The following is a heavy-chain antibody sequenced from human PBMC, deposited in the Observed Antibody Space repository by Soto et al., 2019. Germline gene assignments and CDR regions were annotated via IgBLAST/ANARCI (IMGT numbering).Heavy chain of an antibody. CDR2: IYYSGST. CDR1: GGSISSYY. J-gene: IGHJ4*02. CDR3: AIFYCSENYSEDY. D-gene: IGHD3-10*01. V-gene: IGHV4-59*08. Sequence: QVQLQESGPGLVKPSETLSLTCTVSGGSISSYYWSWIRQPPGKGLEWIGYIYYSGSTNYNPSRKSRVPISADTSKNQFSLKLSSVTAADTAVYYWAIFYCSENYSEDYWGQGTLVTVSS.